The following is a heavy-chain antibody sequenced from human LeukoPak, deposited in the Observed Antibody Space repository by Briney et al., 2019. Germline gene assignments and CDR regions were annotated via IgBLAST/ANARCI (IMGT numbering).Heavy chain of an antibody. V-gene: IGHV3-23*01. CDR3: ARGSLSGAQFFDC. CDR1: GFTFSGFA. Sequence: GGSLRLSCAASGFTFSGFAMTWVRQAPGKGLEWVSALYVGGSTYYADSVKGRFTISRDNSKNTLYLQRNSLRAEDTAIYYCARGSLSGAQFFDCWGQGTLVTVSS. J-gene: IGHJ4*02. D-gene: IGHD3-16*02. CDR2: LYVGGST.